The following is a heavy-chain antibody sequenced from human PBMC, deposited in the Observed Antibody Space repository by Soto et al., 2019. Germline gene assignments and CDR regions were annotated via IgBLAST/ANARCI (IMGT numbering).Heavy chain of an antibody. CDR3: AATLRGVWFDP. D-gene: IGHD3-10*01. CDR1: GESISNPHYH. J-gene: IGHJ5*02. V-gene: IGHV4-30-4*08. CDR2: ISYTGST. Sequence: VLLQESGPGVVRPSQTLSLTCTVSGESISNPHYHWSWLRQTPGKGLEWIGYISYTGSTFYISALESRITISVDTATHDFSLGLTSVTAAHTAVYYRAATLRGVWFDPWGQGTLVTVSS.